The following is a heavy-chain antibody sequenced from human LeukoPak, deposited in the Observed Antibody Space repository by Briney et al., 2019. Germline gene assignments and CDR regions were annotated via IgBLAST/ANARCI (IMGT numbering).Heavy chain of an antibody. D-gene: IGHD2-2*01. J-gene: IGHJ6*03. CDR3: ARQDIVVVPAAKDYYYYMDV. CDR1: GGSISSYY. V-gene: IGHV4-4*07. Sequence: PSETLSLTCTVSGGSISSYYWSWIRQPAGKGLECIGRIYTSGSTNYNPSLKSRVTMSVDTSKNQFSLKLSSVTAADTAVYYCARQDIVVVPAAKDYYYYMDVWGKGTTVTVSS. CDR2: IYTSGST.